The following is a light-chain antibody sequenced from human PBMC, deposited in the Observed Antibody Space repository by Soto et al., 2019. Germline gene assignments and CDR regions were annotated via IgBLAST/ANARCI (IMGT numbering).Light chain of an antibody. Sequence: QSALTQPASVSGSPGQSITISCTGTSVEVGGYDYVSWNQQHPGKAPKLMSYDVSNRPSGVSNRFSGSKSGNTASLTISGLQAEDEADYYCSSYTSSSTLLYVFGTGTKLTVL. CDR2: DVS. V-gene: IGLV2-14*01. CDR3: SSYTSSSTLLYV. J-gene: IGLJ1*01. CDR1: SVEVGGYDY.